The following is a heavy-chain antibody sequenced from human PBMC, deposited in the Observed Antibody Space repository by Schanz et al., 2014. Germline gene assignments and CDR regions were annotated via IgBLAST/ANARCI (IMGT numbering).Heavy chain of an antibody. CDR1: GFTFSSYA. J-gene: IGHJ4*02. V-gene: IGHV3-23*04. Sequence: EVQLVESGGGLVQPGRSLRLSCAASGFTFSSYAMSWVRQTPGKGLEWVSVISGSGVTIYYADSVKGRFTISRDNSKNTLYLQVNSLRAEDTAVYYCAKHVRSLTGNDYWGQGTLVIVSS. D-gene: IGHD3-9*01. CDR2: ISGSGVTI. CDR3: AKHVRSLTGNDY.